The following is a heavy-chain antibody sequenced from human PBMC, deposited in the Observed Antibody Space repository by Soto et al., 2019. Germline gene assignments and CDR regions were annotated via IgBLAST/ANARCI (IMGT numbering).Heavy chain of an antibody. CDR1: GGSISNHY. Sequence: SETLSLTCTVSGGSISNHYWSWLRQPPGKGLEWIGYIYYNGNTNYNPSLKSRVTMSVDTSKNPISLKFSSVTAADTAVYYCTSVNWYSEYWGQGSLVIFSP. CDR3: TSVNWYSEY. J-gene: IGHJ4*02. V-gene: IGHV4-59*11. D-gene: IGHD2-21*01. CDR2: IYYNGNT.